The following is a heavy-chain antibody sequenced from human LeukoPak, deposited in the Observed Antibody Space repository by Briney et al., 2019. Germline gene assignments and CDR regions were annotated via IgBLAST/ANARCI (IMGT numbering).Heavy chain of an antibody. V-gene: IGHV4-34*01. D-gene: IGHD4-17*01. CDR2: VNHSGST. Sequence: PSETLSLTCAVYGGSFSGYYWSWIRQPPGKGLEWIGKVNHSGSTNYNPSLKSRVTISVDTSKNQFSLKLSSVTAADTAVYYCARGYGDYYFDYWGQGTLVTVSS. J-gene: IGHJ4*02. CDR1: GGSFSGYY. CDR3: ARGYGDYYFDY.